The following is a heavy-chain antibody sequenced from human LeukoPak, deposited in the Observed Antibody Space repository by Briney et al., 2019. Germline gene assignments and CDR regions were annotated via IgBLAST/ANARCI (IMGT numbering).Heavy chain of an antibody. Sequence: PGGSLRLSCAASGFTFSSYAMSWVRQAPGKGLEWVSAISGSGGSTYYADSVKGRFTISRDNSKNTLYLQMNSLRAEDTAVYYCAKSPRIAAAGPLYYYFDYWGQGTLVTVST. V-gene: IGHV3-23*01. CDR3: AKSPRIAAAGPLYYYFDY. CDR2: ISGSGGST. CDR1: GFTFSSYA. J-gene: IGHJ4*02. D-gene: IGHD6-13*01.